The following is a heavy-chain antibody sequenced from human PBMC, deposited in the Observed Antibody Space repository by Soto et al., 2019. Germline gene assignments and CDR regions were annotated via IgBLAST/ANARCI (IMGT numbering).Heavy chain of an antibody. CDR1: GFTFSSYV. J-gene: IGHJ6*02. D-gene: IGHD2-21*01. Sequence: GRSLRLSCAASGFTFSSYVMHRVRQAPDKGLEWVAVISYDGSNKYYADAVKGRFTISRDNSKNTLYLQMNSLRAEDTAVYYCARDSPISSYSYYGMDVWRQGTTVTVSS. V-gene: IGHV3-30-3*01. CDR2: ISYDGSNK. CDR3: ARDSPISSYSYYGMDV.